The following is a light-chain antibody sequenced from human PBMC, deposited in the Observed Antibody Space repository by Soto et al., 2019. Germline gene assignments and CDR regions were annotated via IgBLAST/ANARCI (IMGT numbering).Light chain of an antibody. V-gene: IGKV3-15*01. CDR2: DGS. CDR1: QSVGNN. J-gene: IGKJ5*01. CDR3: QQYDYWPIT. Sequence: EIVLTQSPATLSLSPGERATLSCRASQSVGNNLAWYQHKPGQAPRLLIYDGSTRALGIPARFSGSESGTEFTLTISSLQSEDFAVYFCQQYDYWPITFGQGTRLE.